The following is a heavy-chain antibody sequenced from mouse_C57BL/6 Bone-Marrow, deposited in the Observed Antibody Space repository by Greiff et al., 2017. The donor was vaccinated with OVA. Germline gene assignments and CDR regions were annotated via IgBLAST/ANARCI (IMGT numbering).Heavy chain of an antibody. Sequence: EVQLQQSGPVLVKPGASVKMSCKASGYTFTDYYMNWVKQSHGKSLEWIGVINPYNGGTSYNQKFKGKATLTVDTSSSTAYMELNSLTSEDSAVYYCARKRILGPWFAYWGQGTLVTVSA. CDR3: ARKRILGPWFAY. J-gene: IGHJ3*01. CDR2: INPYNGGT. D-gene: IGHD4-1*01. V-gene: IGHV1-19*01. CDR1: GYTFTDYY.